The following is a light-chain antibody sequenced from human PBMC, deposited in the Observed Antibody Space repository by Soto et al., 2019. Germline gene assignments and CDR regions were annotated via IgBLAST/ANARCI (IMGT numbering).Light chain of an antibody. CDR2: DAS. CDR1: QSVSSY. V-gene: IGKV3-11*01. J-gene: IGKJ4*01. CDR3: QQRINRPLT. Sequence: EIVLTQSPATLSLSPGERATLSCRASQSVSSYLAWYQQQPGQAPRLLIYDASNRATGIPARFSGSGSVTDFTLTIRSLETEDFAVYYCQQRINRPLTSGGGTKVEIK.